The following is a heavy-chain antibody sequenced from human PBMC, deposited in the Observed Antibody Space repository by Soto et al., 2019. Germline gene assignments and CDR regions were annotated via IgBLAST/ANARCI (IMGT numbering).Heavy chain of an antibody. D-gene: IGHD2-15*01. CDR3: ARETVYCSGGSCAPGYFQH. CDR2: IIPIFGTA. CDR1: GGTFSSYA. V-gene: IGHV1-69*12. J-gene: IGHJ1*01. Sequence: QVQLVQSGAEVKKPGSSVKVSCKASGGTFSSYAISWVRQAPGQGLEWMGGIIPIFGTANYAQKFQGRVTITADESTSTAYMELSSLRSEDTAVYYCARETVYCSGGSCAPGYFQHWGQGTLVTVSS.